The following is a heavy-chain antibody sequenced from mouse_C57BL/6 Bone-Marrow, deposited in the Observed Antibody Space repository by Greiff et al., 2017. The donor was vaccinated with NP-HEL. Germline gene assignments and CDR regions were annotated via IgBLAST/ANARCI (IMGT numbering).Heavy chain of an antibody. CDR3: ARQGLPDPLYAMDY. CDR1: GFTFSDYY. CDR2: ISNGGGST. J-gene: IGHJ4*01. Sequence: EVMLVESGGGLVQPGGSLKLSCAASGFTFSDYYMYWVRQTPEKRLEWVAYISNGGGSTYYPDTVKGRFTISRDNAKNTLYLQMSRLKSVDTAMYYCARQGLPDPLYAMDYWGQGTSVTVSS. V-gene: IGHV5-12*01.